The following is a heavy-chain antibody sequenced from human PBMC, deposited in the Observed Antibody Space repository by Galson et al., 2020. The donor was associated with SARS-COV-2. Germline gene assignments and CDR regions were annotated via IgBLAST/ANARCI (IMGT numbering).Heavy chain of an antibody. Sequence: SVKVSCKASGGTFSSYAISWVRQAPGQGLEWMGGIIPIFGTANYAQKFQGRVTITADESTSTTYMELSSLRSEDTAVYYCARDTAAAERFDYWGQGTLVTVSS. CDR1: GGTFSSYA. D-gene: IGHD6-13*01. CDR2: IIPIFGTA. CDR3: ARDTAAAERFDY. J-gene: IGHJ4*02. V-gene: IGHV1-69*13.